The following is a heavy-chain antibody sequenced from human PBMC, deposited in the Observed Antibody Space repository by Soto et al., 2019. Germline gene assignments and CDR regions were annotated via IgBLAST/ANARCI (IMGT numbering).Heavy chain of an antibody. Sequence: SETLSLTCTVSGGSISSSSYYWGWIRQPPGKGPVWIGSIYYSGTTYYNPSLKSRVTISVDTSKNQFSLKLSSVTAADTAVYYCARHRGYYDILTGYYTELNFDYWGQGTLVTVSS. CDR3: ARHRGYYDILTGYYTELNFDY. CDR2: IYYSGTT. CDR1: GGSISSSSYY. J-gene: IGHJ4*02. V-gene: IGHV4-39*01. D-gene: IGHD3-9*01.